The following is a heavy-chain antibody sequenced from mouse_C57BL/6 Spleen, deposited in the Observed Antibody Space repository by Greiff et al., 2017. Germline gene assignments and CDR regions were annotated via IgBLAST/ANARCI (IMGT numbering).Heavy chain of an antibody. V-gene: IGHV1-50*01. CDR1: GYTFTSYW. CDR3: ARDYGRD. D-gene: IGHD1-1*01. Sequence: QVHVKQPGAELVKPGASVKLSCKASGYTFTSYWMQWVKQRPGQGLEWIGEIDPSDSYTNYNQKFKGKATLTVDTSSSTAYMQLSSLTSEDSAVYYCARDYGRDWGQGTTLTVSS. J-gene: IGHJ2*01. CDR2: IDPSDSYT.